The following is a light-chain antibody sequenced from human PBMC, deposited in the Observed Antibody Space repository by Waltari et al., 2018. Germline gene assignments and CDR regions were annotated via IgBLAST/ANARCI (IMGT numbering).Light chain of an antibody. Sequence: SYAPTPLPPVSVAPASTARPPCGGTNIGTSRVHGDQHSLGQAPVLVIFYDSDRPSGIPERFSGSNSGNTATLTISSVEAGDEAKYYCHVWHPDMDPGVFGPGTEVSV. CDR3: HVWHPDMDPGV. CDR2: YDS. J-gene: IGLJ1*01. V-gene: IGLV3-21*04. CDR1: NIGTSR.